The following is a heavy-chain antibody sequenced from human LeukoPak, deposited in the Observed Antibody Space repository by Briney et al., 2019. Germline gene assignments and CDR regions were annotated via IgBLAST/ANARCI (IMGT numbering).Heavy chain of an antibody. V-gene: IGHV3-23*01. CDR2: ISGSGGST. CDR1: GFTFSSYA. CDR3: AKDPPGYCSGGSCYY. D-gene: IGHD2-15*01. J-gene: IGHJ4*02. Sequence: GGPLRLSCAASGFTFSSYAMSWVRQAPGKGLEWVSAISGSGGSTYYADSVKGRFTISRDNSKNTLYLQMNCLRAEDTAVYYCAKDPPGYCSGGSCYYWGQGTLVTVSS.